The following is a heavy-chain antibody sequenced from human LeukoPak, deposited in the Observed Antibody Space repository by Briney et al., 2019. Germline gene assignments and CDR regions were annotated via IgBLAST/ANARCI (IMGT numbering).Heavy chain of an antibody. V-gene: IGHV4-59*11. CDR1: DDSFSSHH. J-gene: IGHJ3*02. Sequence: PSETLSLTCAVSDDSFSSHHWTWIRQPPGKGLEWIGYISYIGSTNYNPSLKSRVTISIDTSRNQFSLRLSSVTAADTAVYYCARDLVTVTKGFDIWGQGTMVSVSS. CDR2: ISYIGST. D-gene: IGHD4-17*01. CDR3: ARDLVTVTKGFDI.